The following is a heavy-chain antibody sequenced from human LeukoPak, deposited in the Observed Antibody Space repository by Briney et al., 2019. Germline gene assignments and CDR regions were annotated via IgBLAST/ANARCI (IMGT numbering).Heavy chain of an antibody. Sequence: GGSLRLSCATSGFTFSIYTVNWVRQAPGKGLEWVSSISGSNTYIYYADSVKGRFAISRDNAKNSLYLQMNSLRGEDTAVYYCARDPSSRGGFDYWGQGTLVTVSS. CDR1: GFTFSIYT. D-gene: IGHD6-13*01. J-gene: IGHJ4*02. CDR3: ARDPSSRGGFDY. V-gene: IGHV3-21*01. CDR2: ISGSNTYI.